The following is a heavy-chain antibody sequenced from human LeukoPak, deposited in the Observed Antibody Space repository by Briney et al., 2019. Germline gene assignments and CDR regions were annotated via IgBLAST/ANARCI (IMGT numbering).Heavy chain of an antibody. Sequence: GGSLRLSCAASGFTFSGSGMHWVRQAPGKGLEWVTFIRYDGSNKYYADSVKGRFTISRDNSKNTLYLQMNSLRAEDTAVYYCAKDDGIAAAGSSSWGQGTLVTVSS. J-gene: IGHJ5*02. CDR3: AKDDGIAAAGSSS. V-gene: IGHV3-30*02. CDR1: GFTFSGSG. D-gene: IGHD6-13*01. CDR2: IRYDGSNK.